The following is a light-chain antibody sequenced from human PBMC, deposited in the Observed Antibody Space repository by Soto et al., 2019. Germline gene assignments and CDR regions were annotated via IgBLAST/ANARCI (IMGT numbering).Light chain of an antibody. CDR3: SSYTRSSTLVL. Sequence: QSALTQPASVSGSPGQSITISCTGTSSDVGGYNYVSWYQQHPGKAPKLMVYDVSNRPSGVSNRFSGSKSGNTASLTISGLQAEDEADYDCSSYTRSSTLVLLVGLSKLTVL. J-gene: IGLJ2*01. CDR1: SSDVGGYNY. CDR2: DVS. V-gene: IGLV2-14*01.